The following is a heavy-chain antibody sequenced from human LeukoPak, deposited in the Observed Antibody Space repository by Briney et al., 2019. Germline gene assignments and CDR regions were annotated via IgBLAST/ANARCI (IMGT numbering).Heavy chain of an antibody. CDR2: IKQDGSEK. J-gene: IGHJ4*02. CDR3: ARDRGYSGYDVLFDY. V-gene: IGHV3-7*01. Sequence: GGSLRLSCAASGFTFSSYWMSWVRQAPGKGLEWVANIKQDGSEKYYVDSVKGRFTISRGNAKNSLYLQMNSLRAEDTAVYYCARDRGYSGYDVLFDYWGQGTLVTVSS. CDR1: GFTFSSYW. D-gene: IGHD5-12*01.